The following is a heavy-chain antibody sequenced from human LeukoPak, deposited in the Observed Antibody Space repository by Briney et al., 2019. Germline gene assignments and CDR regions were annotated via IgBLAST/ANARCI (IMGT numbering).Heavy chain of an antibody. J-gene: IGHJ4*02. CDR1: EFTFNDYA. D-gene: IGHD5-12*01. V-gene: IGHV3-23*01. Sequence: GGSLRLSCTASEFTFNDYAMSWVRQSPGMRLEWLSTLSGSGGSSYYANSVRGRFTISRDNSKNTLFLQMHNLRAEDTAVYYCAKDPHVGTSGYCQYYFDYWGQGTLVTVSS. CDR3: AKDPHVGTSGYCQYYFDY. CDR2: LSGSGGSS.